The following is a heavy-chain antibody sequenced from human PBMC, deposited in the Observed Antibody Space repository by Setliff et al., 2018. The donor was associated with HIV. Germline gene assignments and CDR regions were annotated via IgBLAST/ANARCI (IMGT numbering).Heavy chain of an antibody. Sequence: RASVKVSCKASGYTFTRNGISWVRQAPGQGLEWMGWISAYNGNTNYAQKLQGRVTMTTDTSTSTAYMELRSLRSDDTAMYYCASLGGYYPYYYYYMDVWGKGTTVTVSS. CDR2: ISAYNGNT. J-gene: IGHJ6*03. D-gene: IGHD3-3*01. V-gene: IGHV1-18*01. CDR3: ASLGGYYPYYYYYMDV. CDR1: GYTFTRNG.